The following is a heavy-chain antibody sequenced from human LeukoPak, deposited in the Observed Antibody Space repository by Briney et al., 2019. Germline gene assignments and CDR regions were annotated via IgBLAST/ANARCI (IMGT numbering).Heavy chain of an antibody. J-gene: IGHJ4*02. CDR2: IYENGGTT. CDR3: AKDFRIGYSAHFDY. D-gene: IGHD2-21*01. Sequence: QTGGSLRLSCAASGFTFSSSAMSWVRQAPEKGLEFVSGIYENGGTTYYADSVKGRFSISRDNSKNTLYLQMDSLRGEDTAVYYCAKDFRIGYSAHFDYWGQGALVTVSS. V-gene: IGHV3-23*01. CDR1: GFTFSSSA.